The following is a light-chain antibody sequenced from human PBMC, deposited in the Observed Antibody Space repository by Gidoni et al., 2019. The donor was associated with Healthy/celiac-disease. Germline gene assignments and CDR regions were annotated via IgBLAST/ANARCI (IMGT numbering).Light chain of an antibody. CDR2: PAS. Sequence: SYELTQPHSVAVSPGQTASITCSGDKLGDNYACWYQQKPGQSPVLVISPASKRPSGIPERFSGSNSGNTATLTISGPQAMDEADYYCQAWVSSTVVFGGGTKLTVL. CDR3: QAWVSSTVV. V-gene: IGLV3-1*01. CDR1: KLGDNY. J-gene: IGLJ2*01.